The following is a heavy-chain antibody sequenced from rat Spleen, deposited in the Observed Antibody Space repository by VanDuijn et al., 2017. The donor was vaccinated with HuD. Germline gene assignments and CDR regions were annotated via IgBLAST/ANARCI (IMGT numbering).Heavy chain of an antibody. CDR2: IIYDGTRT. CDR3: TRVDYPGVAHYFDY. D-gene: IGHD1-4*01. Sequence: EVQLVESGGGLVQPGRSLKLSCAASGFTFSDYNMAWVRQAPKKGLEWVATIIYDGTRTFYRDSVKGRFTISRDNANNTLHLQINSLKSEDTATYYCTRVDYPGVAHYFDYWGQGVMVSVSS. J-gene: IGHJ2*01. CDR1: GFTFSDYN. V-gene: IGHV5-7*01.